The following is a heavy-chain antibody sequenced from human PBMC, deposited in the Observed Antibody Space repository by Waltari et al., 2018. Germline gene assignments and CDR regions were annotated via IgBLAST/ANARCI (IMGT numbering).Heavy chain of an antibody. V-gene: IGHV4-31*03. D-gene: IGHD5-12*01. J-gene: IGHJ3*02. CDR1: VGPINSYNYF. Sequence: QVQLQESGPGLVKPSQTLSLICTVSVGPINSYNYFWLWILQHPGRGLEWIAYIHHSGSTYYNPSLQSRVIMSVDKSKNQFSLKLSSVTAADTAVYYCAREVIQVATSDAFDIWGQGTMVTVSS. CDR2: IHHSGST. CDR3: AREVIQVATSDAFDI.